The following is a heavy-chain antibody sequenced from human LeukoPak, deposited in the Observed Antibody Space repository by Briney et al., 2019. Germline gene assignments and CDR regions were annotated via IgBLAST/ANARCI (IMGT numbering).Heavy chain of an antibody. D-gene: IGHD3-3*01. Sequence: QPGGSLRLSCAASGFTFSSYGMHWVRQAPGKGLEWVAFIRYDGSNRNYADSVKGRFTISRDNSKNTLYLQMNSLRAEDTAVYYCASEIIFGSFDYWGQGTLVTVSS. V-gene: IGHV3-30*02. J-gene: IGHJ4*02. CDR1: GFTFSSYG. CDR3: ASEIIFGSFDY. CDR2: IRYDGSNR.